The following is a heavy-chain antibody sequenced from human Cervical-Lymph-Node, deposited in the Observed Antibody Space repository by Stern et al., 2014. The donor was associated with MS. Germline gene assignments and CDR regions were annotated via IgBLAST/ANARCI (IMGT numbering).Heavy chain of an antibody. D-gene: IGHD4/OR15-4a*01. CDR3: ATGPAKIDYYFDY. V-gene: IGHV1-24*01. CDR2: FDPEDGET. CDR1: GYTLTELS. Sequence: QVQLVQSGAEVKKPGASVKVSCKVSGYTLTELSMHWVRQAPGKGLEWMGGFDPEDGETIYAQKFQGRVTMNQDTSTDTAYMELSSLRSEDTAVYYCATGPAKIDYYFDYWGQGTLVTVSS. J-gene: IGHJ4*02.